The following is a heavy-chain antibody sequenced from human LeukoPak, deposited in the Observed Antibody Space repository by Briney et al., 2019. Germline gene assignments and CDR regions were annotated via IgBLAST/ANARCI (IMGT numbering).Heavy chain of an antibody. CDR2: IYYSGST. Sequence: SETLSLTCTVPGGSISSSSYYWGWIRQPPGKGLEWIGSIYYSGSTYYNPSLKSRVTISVDTSKNQFSLKLSSVTAADTAVYYCARHAGAGRYSYGQSFGYWGQGTLVTVSS. D-gene: IGHD5-18*01. CDR1: GGSISSSSYY. CDR3: ARHAGAGRYSYGQSFGY. V-gene: IGHV4-39*01. J-gene: IGHJ4*02.